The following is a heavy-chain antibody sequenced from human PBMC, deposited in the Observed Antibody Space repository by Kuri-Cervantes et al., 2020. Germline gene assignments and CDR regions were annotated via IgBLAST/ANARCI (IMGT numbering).Heavy chain of an antibody. V-gene: IGHV1-69*13. CDR1: VGTFSSYA. D-gene: IGHD1-26*01. J-gene: IGHJ4*02. Sequence: SVKVSCKASVGTFSSYAISWVRQAPGQGLEWMGGIIPIFGTANYAQKFQGRVTITADDSTSTAYMELSSLRSEDTAVYYCARDAAARSGSYWCDYWGQGTLVTVSS. CDR2: IIPIFGTA. CDR3: ARDAAARSGSYWCDY.